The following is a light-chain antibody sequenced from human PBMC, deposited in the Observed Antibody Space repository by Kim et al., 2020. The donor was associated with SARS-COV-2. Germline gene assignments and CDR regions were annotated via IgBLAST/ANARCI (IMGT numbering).Light chain of an antibody. V-gene: IGLV3-1*01. CDR2: QDS. J-gene: IGLJ2*01. CDR3: QAWDSSTVV. CDR1: KLGEKY. Sequence: SYELTQPPSVSVSPRQTARITCSGNKLGEKYVSWYQQKPGQSPVLVVFQDSKRPSGIPERFSGSNSGNTATLTISGTQAMDEADYYCQAWDSSTVVFGGG.